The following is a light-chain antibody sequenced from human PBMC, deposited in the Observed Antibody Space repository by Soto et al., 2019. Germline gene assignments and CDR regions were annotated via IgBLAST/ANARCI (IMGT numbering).Light chain of an antibody. Sequence: EIVMTQSPATLSVSPGERATLSCRARQSVSSNLAWYQQKPGQAPRLLIYGASTRATGIPARFSGSGSGTEFTLTIGSLQAEYCAVYYCQQYNNWPPWTFGQGTKVEIK. V-gene: IGKV3-15*01. CDR2: GAS. CDR3: QQYNNWPPWT. J-gene: IGKJ1*01. CDR1: QSVSSN.